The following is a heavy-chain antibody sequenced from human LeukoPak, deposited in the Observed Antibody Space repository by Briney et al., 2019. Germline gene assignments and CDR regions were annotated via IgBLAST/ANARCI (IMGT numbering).Heavy chain of an antibody. Sequence: GGSLRLSCAASGFTFSNYWMSWVRQAPGKGLEWVANMNQDGSEKYYVDSVKGRFTISRDNAKNSLYLQMNSLRAEDTAVYYCAREGPILSDFQHWGQGTLVTVSS. CDR3: AREGPILSDFQH. V-gene: IGHV3-7*01. CDR1: GFTFSNYW. J-gene: IGHJ1*01. CDR2: MNQDGSEK. D-gene: IGHD2-15*01.